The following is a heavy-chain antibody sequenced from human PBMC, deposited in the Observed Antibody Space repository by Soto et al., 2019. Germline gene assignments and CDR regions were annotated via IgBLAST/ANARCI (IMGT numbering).Heavy chain of an antibody. CDR2: IIPIFGTA. D-gene: IGHD3-10*01. J-gene: IGHJ6*02. CDR1: GGTFSSYA. Sequence: SVKVSCKASGGTFSSYAISWVRQAPGQGLEWMGGIIPIFGTANYAQKLQGRVTITADESTSTAYMELSSLRSEDTAVYYCARALGDYYYYYGMDVWGQGTTVTVSS. V-gene: IGHV1-69*13. CDR3: ARALGDYYYYYGMDV.